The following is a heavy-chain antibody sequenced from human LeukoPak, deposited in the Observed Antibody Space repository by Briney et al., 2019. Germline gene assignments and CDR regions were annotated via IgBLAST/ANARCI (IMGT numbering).Heavy chain of an antibody. CDR3: AKGAAYYDILTGFDY. CDR1: GFTFDDYA. CDR2: ISWNSDSI. V-gene: IGHV3-9*01. J-gene: IGHJ4*02. Sequence: GRSLRLSCAASGFTFDDYAMHWVRQAPGKGLEWVSGISWNSDSIGYADSVKGRFTISRDNAKNSLYLQMNSLRAEDTALYYCAKGAAYYDILTGFDYWGQGTLVTVSS. D-gene: IGHD3-9*01.